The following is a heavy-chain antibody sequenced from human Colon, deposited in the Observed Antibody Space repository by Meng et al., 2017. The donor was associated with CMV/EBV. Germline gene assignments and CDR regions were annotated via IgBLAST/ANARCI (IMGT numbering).Heavy chain of an antibody. Sequence: GESLKISCAASGFTFSSYSMNWVRQAPGKGLEWVSYISSSSSTIYYADSVKSRFTISRDNAKNSLYLQMNSLRAEDTAVYYCARGQYYYDSSGYFDYWGQGTLVTVSS. CDR2: ISSSSSTI. V-gene: IGHV3-48*04. CDR1: GFTFSSYS. CDR3: ARGQYYYDSSGYFDY. J-gene: IGHJ4*02. D-gene: IGHD3-22*01.